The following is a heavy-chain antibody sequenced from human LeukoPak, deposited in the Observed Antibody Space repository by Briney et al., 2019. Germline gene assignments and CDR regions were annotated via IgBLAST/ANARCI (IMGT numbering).Heavy chain of an antibody. Sequence: SETLSLTCTVSGGSISSSSYYWGWIRQPPGKGLEWIGSIYYSGSTYYNPSLKSRVTISVDTSKNQFSLKLSSVTAADTAVYYCARLVAATPDYWGQGTLVTASS. CDR2: IYYSGST. J-gene: IGHJ4*02. V-gene: IGHV4-39*01. CDR1: GGSISSSSYY. CDR3: ARLVAATPDY. D-gene: IGHD2-15*01.